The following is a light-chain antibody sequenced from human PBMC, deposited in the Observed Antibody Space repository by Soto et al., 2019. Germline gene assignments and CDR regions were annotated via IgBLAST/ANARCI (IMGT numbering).Light chain of an antibody. V-gene: IGKV3-15*01. CDR1: QSVARN. CDR2: DAS. J-gene: IGKJ3*01. Sequence: EIVLTQSPATLSVSPGETATLSCRASQSVARNFAWYQQKPGQTPRLVMYDASTRATAFPARFSGSGSGREFTLTISSLQSDYFAFYYCQQNNSGLTFGGGTKVDIK. CDR3: QQNNSGLT.